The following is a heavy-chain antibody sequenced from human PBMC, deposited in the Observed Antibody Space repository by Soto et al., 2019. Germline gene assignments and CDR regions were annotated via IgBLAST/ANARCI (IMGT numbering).Heavy chain of an antibody. CDR1: GFTFSSYG. J-gene: IGHJ5*02. CDR3: AKGYYYDSSGPPSGFDP. V-gene: IGHV3-30*18. D-gene: IGHD3-22*01. CDR2: ISYDGSNK. Sequence: PGGSLRLSCAASGFTFSSYGMHWVRQAPGKGLEWVAVISYDGSNKYYADSVKGRFTISRDNSKNTLYLQMNSLRAEDTAVYYCAKGYYYDSSGPPSGFDPWGQGTLVTVSS.